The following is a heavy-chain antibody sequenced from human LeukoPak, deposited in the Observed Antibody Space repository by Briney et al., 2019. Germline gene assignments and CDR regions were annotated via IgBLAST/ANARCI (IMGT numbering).Heavy chain of an antibody. CDR1: GFTFSSYG. J-gene: IGHJ4*02. Sequence: GGSLRLSCAASGFTFSSYGMSWVRQAPGKGLVWVSAISGSGGSTYYADSVKGRFTISRDNSKNTLYLQMNSLRAEDTAVYYCAKGVVVAPDVTPFDYWGQGTLVTVSS. CDR3: AKGVVVAPDVTPFDY. D-gene: IGHD2-2*01. CDR2: ISGSGGST. V-gene: IGHV3-23*01.